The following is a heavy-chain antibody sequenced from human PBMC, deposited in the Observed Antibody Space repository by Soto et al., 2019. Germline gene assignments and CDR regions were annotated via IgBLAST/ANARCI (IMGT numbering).Heavy chain of an antibody. CDR2: IIPIFGTA. J-gene: IGHJ6*02. V-gene: IGHV1-69*12. CDR1: GGTFSTSA. D-gene: IGHD5-12*01. Sequence: QVQLVQSGAEVMQPGSSVRGSCKASGGTFSTSAISWVRQAPGHGLEWMGGIIPIFGTAEYAQKFQGRVTSTADESTSTAYMELSSLRSDDTAVYFCARDKDRVRLGGKYYYAMDVWGQGTTVTVSS. CDR3: ARDKDRVRLGGKYYYAMDV.